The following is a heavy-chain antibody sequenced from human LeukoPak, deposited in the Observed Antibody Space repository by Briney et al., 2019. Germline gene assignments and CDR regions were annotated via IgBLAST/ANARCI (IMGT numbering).Heavy chain of an antibody. D-gene: IGHD2-21*02. Sequence: GGSLRLSRAASGFTFSNAWMNWVRQAPGKGLEWVGRIKTTREGGTTDCAAPVRGRFTISRDDSKNTLYLQMDSLKTEDTAVYYCTTRVVTTNDYWGQGTLVTVSS. V-gene: IGHV3-15*01. J-gene: IGHJ4*02. CDR2: IKTTREGGTT. CDR1: GFTFSNAW. CDR3: TTRVVTTNDY.